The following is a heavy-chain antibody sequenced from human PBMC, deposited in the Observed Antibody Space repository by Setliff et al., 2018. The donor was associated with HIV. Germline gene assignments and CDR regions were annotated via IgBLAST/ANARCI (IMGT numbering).Heavy chain of an antibody. J-gene: IGHJ4*02. CDR2: INTHSGYT. CDR1: GYTFNNYG. V-gene: IGHV1-18*01. CDR3: ARGKTWLRFLDY. D-gene: IGHD5-12*01. Sequence: ASVKVSCKASGYTFNNYGISWVRQAPGQGLEWMGWINTHSGYTNYAQNVQGRVTVTMDTSTSTAYMELRSLKSDDTAVYYCARGKTWLRFLDYCGQGTLVTV.